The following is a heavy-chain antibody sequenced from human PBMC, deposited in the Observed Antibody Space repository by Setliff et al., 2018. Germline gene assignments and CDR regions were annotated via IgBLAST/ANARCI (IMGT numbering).Heavy chain of an antibody. D-gene: IGHD2-15*01. CDR2: ISPSGSFI. CDR1: EFRFSDSN. V-gene: IGHV3-21*01. Sequence: PGGSLRLSCAASEFRFSDSNMNWVRLAAGTGLEWVSSISPSGSFIYYADSLKGRSTISRDNAKNTLYLQMNSLRPEATAVYYCARTCSGSGCYAGLESWGQGTPVTVSS. CDR3: ARTCSGSGCYAGLES. J-gene: IGHJ4*02.